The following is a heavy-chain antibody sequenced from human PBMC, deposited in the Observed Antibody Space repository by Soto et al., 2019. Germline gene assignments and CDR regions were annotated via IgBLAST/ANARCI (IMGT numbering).Heavy chain of an antibody. J-gene: IGHJ5*02. CDR2: IYYSGST. V-gene: IGHV4-59*08. CDR1: GGSISSYY. D-gene: IGHD3-10*01. CDR3: ARLLWSHSNWFDP. Sequence: SETLSLTCTVSGGSISSYYWSWIRQPPGKGLEWIGYIYYSGSTNYNPSLKSRVTISVDTSKNQLSLKLSSVTAADTAVYYCARLLWSHSNWFDPSGQGTLVIVSS.